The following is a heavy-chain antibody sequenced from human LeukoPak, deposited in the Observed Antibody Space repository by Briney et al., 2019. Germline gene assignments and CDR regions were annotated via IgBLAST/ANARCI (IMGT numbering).Heavy chain of an antibody. J-gene: IGHJ5*02. CDR1: GYTFTSYG. CDR3: ARAAMVRGVINWFDP. V-gene: IGHV1-18*01. D-gene: IGHD3-10*01. Sequence: VASVKVSCTASGYTFTSYGISWVRQAPGQGLEWMGWISAYNGNTNYAQKLQGRVTMTTDTSTSTAYMELRSLRSDDTAVYYCARAAMVRGVINWFDPWGQGTLVTVSS. CDR2: ISAYNGNT.